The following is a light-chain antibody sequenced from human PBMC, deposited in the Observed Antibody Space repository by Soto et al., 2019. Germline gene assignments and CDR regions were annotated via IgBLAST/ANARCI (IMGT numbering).Light chain of an antibody. J-gene: IGLJ3*02. V-gene: IGLV1-36*01. CDR3: AAWDDSRNGPV. CDR2: FDD. Sequence: QSVLTQPPSVSAAPRQRVTISCSGTGSNIGNNAVNWYQQVPGKAPKLLIHFDDRVPSGISDRFSCSKYGTSASLTISGLQSADEADYYCAAWDDSRNGPVFGGGTKLTVL. CDR1: GSNIGNNA.